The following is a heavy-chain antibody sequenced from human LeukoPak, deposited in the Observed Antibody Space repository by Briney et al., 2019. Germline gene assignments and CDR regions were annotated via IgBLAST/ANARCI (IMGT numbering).Heavy chain of an antibody. V-gene: IGHV3-30*02. CDR3: AKDQHYDFWSGLDPYYLDY. D-gene: IGHD3-3*01. Sequence: GGSLRLSCAASGFTFSSYGMHWVRQAPGKGLEWVAFIRYDGSNKYYADSVKGRFTISRDNSKNTLYLQMNSLRAEDTAVYYCAKDQHYDFWSGLDPYYLDYWGQGTLVTVSS. CDR1: GFTFSSYG. CDR2: IRYDGSNK. J-gene: IGHJ4*02.